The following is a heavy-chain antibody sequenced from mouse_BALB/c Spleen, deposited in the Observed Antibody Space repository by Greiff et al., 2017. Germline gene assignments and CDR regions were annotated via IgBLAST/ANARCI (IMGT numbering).Heavy chain of an antibody. CDR3: ARGDGNYVGNYAMDY. D-gene: IGHD2-1*01. V-gene: IGHV5-9-4*01. CDR2: ISSGGSYT. CDR1: GFTFSSYA. Sequence: EVQLVESGGGLVKPGGSLKLSCAASGFTFSSYAMSWVRQSPEKRLEWVAEISSGGSYTYYPDTVTGRFTISRDNAKNTLYLEMSSLRSEDTAMYYCARGDGNYVGNYAMDYWGQGTSVTVSS. J-gene: IGHJ4*01.